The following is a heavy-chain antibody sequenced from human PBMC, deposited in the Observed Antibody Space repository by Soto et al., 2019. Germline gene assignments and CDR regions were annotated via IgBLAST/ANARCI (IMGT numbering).Heavy chain of an antibody. CDR1: GFTFSSYS. D-gene: IGHD4-17*01. V-gene: IGHV3-21*01. J-gene: IGHJ4*02. Sequence: VQLVESGGGLVKPGGSLRLSCAASGFTFSSYSMNWVRQAPGKGLEWVSSISSSSSYIYYADSVKGRFTISRDNAKNSLYLQMNSLRAEDTAVYYCARDEGIGSDGDPFDYWGQGTLVTVSS. CDR2: ISSSSSYI. CDR3: ARDEGIGSDGDPFDY.